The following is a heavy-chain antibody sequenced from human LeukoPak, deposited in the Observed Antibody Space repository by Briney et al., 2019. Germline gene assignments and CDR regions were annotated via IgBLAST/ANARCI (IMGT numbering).Heavy chain of an antibody. Sequence: PSETLSLTCAVSGYSISSGYYWGWIRPPPGKGLEWIGSMYHSGSTYYNPSLKSRVTISVDTSKNQFSLKLSSVSAADTAVYYCARDRPGDQNYYPLDYWGQGTLVTVSS. J-gene: IGHJ4*02. V-gene: IGHV4-38-2*02. D-gene: IGHD3-22*01. CDR3: ARDRPGDQNYYPLDY. CDR2: MYHSGST. CDR1: GYSISSGYY.